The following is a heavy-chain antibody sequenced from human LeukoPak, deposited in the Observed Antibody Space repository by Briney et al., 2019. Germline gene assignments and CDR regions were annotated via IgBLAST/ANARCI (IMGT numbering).Heavy chain of an antibody. CDR1: GGSISSSNYY. Sequence: SETLSLTCTVSGGSISSSNYYWGWIRQPPGKGLEWIGSIYYSGSIYYNPSLKSRVSLSLDTSKNQFSLKLSSMTAADTAVYYCAKNGQSGFSFDPWGQGTLVTVSS. CDR2: IYYSGSI. CDR3: AKNGQSGFSFDP. D-gene: IGHD1-26*01. V-gene: IGHV4-39*07. J-gene: IGHJ5*02.